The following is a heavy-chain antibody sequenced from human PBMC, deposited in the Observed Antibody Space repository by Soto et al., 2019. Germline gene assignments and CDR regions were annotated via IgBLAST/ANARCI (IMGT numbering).Heavy chain of an antibody. J-gene: IGHJ4*02. CDR2: IYSGDRT. CDR3: AGDGGSSKIYF. V-gene: IGHV3-53*01. D-gene: IGHD1-26*01. Sequence: TGGSLRLSRAASGYSVSVNYMSWVRQAPGERLECVSVIYSGDRTDYADSVKGRFTISRDISTNTLFLQMNSLRPEDTAVYYCAGDGGSSKIYFWGQGTQVTVSS. CDR1: GYSVSVNY.